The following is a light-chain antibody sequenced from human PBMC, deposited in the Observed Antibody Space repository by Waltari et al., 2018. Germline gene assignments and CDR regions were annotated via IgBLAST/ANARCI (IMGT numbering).Light chain of an antibody. Sequence: QSVLTQPPSVSGTPGQRVTISCSGSNSNIGSNFVNWYQQLPGKAPKLPIYNDNQGPSGVPDRCSASKSGTSAALVITGLQSEDEADYYCAVWDDSLGGVFGGGTKLTVL. CDR3: AVWDDSLGGV. CDR1: NSNIGSNF. J-gene: IGLJ3*02. V-gene: IGLV1-44*01. CDR2: NDN.